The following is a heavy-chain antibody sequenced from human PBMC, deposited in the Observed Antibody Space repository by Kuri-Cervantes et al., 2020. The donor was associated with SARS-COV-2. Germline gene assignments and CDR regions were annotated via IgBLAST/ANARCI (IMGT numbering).Heavy chain of an antibody. CDR3: ARVETSHYSSYYMDV. V-gene: IGHV3-74*01. Sequence: GESLKISCAASGFTFSRSWMLWVRQAPGKGLVWVSRINSDGSVTSYPDSVEGRFTISRDNAKNTLSLQMNSLSAEDTAVYFCARVETSHYSSYYMDVWGKGTRSPSP. CDR1: GFTFSRSW. J-gene: IGHJ6*03. CDR2: INSDGSVT.